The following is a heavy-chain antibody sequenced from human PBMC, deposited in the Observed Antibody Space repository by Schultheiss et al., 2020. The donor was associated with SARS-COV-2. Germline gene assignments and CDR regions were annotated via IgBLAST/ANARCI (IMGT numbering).Heavy chain of an antibody. J-gene: IGHJ6*02. CDR2: ISYDGSNK. V-gene: IGHV3-30-3*01. D-gene: IGHD5-18*01. CDR1: GFTFSSYA. Sequence: GGSLRLSCAASGFTFSSYAMHWVRQAPGKGLEWVAVISYDGSNKYYADSVKGRFTISRDNSKNTLYLQMNSLRAEDTAVYYCARQEGYSYGTYYYYGMDVWGQGTTVTVSS. CDR3: ARQEGYSYGTYYYYGMDV.